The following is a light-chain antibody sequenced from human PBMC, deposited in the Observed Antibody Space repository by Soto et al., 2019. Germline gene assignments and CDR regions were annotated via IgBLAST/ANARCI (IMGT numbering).Light chain of an antibody. CDR3: QQYGSSPWT. J-gene: IGKJ1*01. Sequence: EIVLTQSPGTLSLSPGERATVSCRASQTVSSSYLAWYQQKPGQAPRLLIYGASSRATGIPDRFSGGGSGAVVALTISRREAEDFAVSCCQQYGSSPWTFGQGAGVDTK. CDR2: GAS. V-gene: IGKV3-20*01. CDR1: QTVSSSY.